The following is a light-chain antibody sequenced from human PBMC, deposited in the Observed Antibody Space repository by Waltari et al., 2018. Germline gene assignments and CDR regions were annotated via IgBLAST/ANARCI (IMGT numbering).Light chain of an antibody. CDR3: QAWDSSTYVV. Sequence: SYELTQPPSVSVSPGQTASITCSGDKLGDKYACWYQQKPGQSPVVVIYQDRKRPPGIPERFSGSRSGNTATLTISGTQAMDEADYYCQAWDSSTYVVFGGGTKLTVL. CDR2: QDR. V-gene: IGLV3-1*01. J-gene: IGLJ2*01. CDR1: KLGDKY.